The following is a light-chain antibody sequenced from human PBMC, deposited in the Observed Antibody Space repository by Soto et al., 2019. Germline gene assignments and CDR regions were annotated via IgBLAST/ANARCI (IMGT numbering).Light chain of an antibody. J-gene: IGKJ3*01. CDR1: QSVSSSY. CDR2: GAS. Sequence: EIVFTQSPGTLSLSPGERATLSCRASQSVSSSYLAWYQQKPGQAPRLLIYGASIRATGIPDRFSGSGSGTDFTLTISTLEPEDFAVYYCQQYGSSPRGITFGPGTKVDIK. V-gene: IGKV3-20*01. CDR3: QQYGSSPRGIT.